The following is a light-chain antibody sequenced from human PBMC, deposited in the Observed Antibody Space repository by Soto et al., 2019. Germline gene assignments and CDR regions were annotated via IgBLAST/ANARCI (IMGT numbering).Light chain of an antibody. V-gene: IGKV1-5*03. CDR1: QSISSW. J-gene: IGKJ1*01. CDR2: KAS. CDR3: QQYSSYWT. Sequence: DIQMTQSPYTLSAFVGDRVTITFRASQSISSWLAWYQQKPGKAPKLLIYKASSLESGDTSRFSGSGSGTEFTLTISSLQPDDFATYYCQQYSSYWTFGQGTKVEIK.